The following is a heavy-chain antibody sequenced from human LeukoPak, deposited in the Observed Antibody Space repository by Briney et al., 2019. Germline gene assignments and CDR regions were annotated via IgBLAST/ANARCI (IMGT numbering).Heavy chain of an antibody. J-gene: IGHJ4*02. CDR3: ATLVVPAANDY. CDR2: ITPIFGTA. V-gene: IGHV1-69*13. CDR1: GGTFSSYA. D-gene: IGHD2-2*01. Sequence: SVKVSCKASGGTFSSYAISWVRQAPGQGLEWMGGITPIFGTANYAQKFQGRVTITADESTSTAYMELSSLRSEDTAVYYCATLVVPAANDYWGQGTLVTVSS.